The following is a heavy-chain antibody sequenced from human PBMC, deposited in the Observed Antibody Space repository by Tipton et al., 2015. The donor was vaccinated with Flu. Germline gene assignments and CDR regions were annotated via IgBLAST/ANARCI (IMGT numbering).Heavy chain of an antibody. J-gene: IGHJ4*02. CDR1: GGSISSRGYY. Sequence: TLSLNCTVSGGSISSRGYYWNWIRQHPGKGLEWIGYIYYSGTTYYNTSLKSRVTISVDTSKNQFYLKLNSVTAADTAVYYCARGGDYSDSRCLCLGRNFDFWGQGTLVTVSS. D-gene: IGHD3-22*01. CDR2: IYYSGTT. CDR3: ARGGDYSDSRCLCLGRNFDF. V-gene: IGHV4-31*03.